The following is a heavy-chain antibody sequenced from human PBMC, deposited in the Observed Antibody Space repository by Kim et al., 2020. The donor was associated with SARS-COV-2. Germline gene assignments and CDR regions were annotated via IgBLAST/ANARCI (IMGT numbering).Heavy chain of an antibody. CDR2: IKSKTDGGTT. CDR3: TTDGYCGGDCYSSY. J-gene: IGHJ4*02. CDR1: GFTFSNAW. D-gene: IGHD2-21*02. V-gene: IGHV3-15*01. Sequence: GGSLRLSCAASGFTFSNAWMSWVRQAPGKGLEWVGRIKSKTDGGTTDYAAPVKGRFTISRDDSKNTLYLQMNSLKTEDTAVYYCTTDGYCGGDCYSSYWGQGTLVTVSS.